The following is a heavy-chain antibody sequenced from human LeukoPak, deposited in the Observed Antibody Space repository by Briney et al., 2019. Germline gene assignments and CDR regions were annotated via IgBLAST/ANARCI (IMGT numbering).Heavy chain of an antibody. J-gene: IGHJ4*02. CDR1: GGSFSGYY. CDR3: ARIRRGAARGSSDY. Sequence: SETLSLTCAVYGGSFSGYYWSWIRQPPGKGLEWIGEINHSGSTNYNPSLKSRVTISVDTSKNQFSLKLGSVTAADTAVYYCARIRRGAARGSSDYWGQGTLVTVSS. CDR2: INHSGST. D-gene: IGHD6-6*01. V-gene: IGHV4-34*01.